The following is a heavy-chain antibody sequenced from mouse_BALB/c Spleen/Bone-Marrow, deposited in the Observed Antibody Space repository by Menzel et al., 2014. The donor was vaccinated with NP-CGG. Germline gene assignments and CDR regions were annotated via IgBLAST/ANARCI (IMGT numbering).Heavy chain of an antibody. CDR2: IYPGNSDT. D-gene: IGHD1-1*01. CDR1: GYTFTSYW. CDR3: TRGITTVVATRAMDY. V-gene: IGHV1-5*01. Sequence: EVKLEESGTVLARPGASAKMSCKASGYTFTSYWMHWVKQRPGQGLEWTGAIYPGNSDTSYNQKFKGKAKLTAVTSTSTAYIDLSSLTNEDSAVYYCTRGITTVVATRAMDYWGQGTSVTVSS. J-gene: IGHJ4*01.